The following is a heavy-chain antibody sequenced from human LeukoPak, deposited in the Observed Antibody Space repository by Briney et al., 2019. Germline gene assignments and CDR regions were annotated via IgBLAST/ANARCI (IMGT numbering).Heavy chain of an antibody. J-gene: IGHJ4*02. V-gene: IGHV3-9*01. CDR3: AKDSSSSWYGGGFAY. Sequence: GRSLRLSCAASRFTFDDYAMHWVRQAPGKGLEWVSGISWNSGSIGYADSVKGRFTISRDNAKNSLYLQMNSLRAEDTALYYCAKDSSSSWYGGGFAYWGQGTLVTVSS. CDR1: RFTFDDYA. D-gene: IGHD6-13*01. CDR2: ISWNSGSI.